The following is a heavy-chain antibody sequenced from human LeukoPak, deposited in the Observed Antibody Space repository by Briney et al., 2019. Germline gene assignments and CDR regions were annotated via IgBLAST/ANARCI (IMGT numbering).Heavy chain of an antibody. J-gene: IGHJ4*02. CDR2: ISGSGGST. CDR3: AKVSGVCFTSCYSFDY. CDR1: GFTFSSNW. V-gene: IGHV3-23*01. Sequence: GGSLRLSCAASGFTFSSNWMHWVRQVPGKGLEWVSAISGSGGSTYYADSVKGRFTISRDNSKNTLYLQMNSLRVEDTAVYYCAKVSGVCFTSCYSFDYWGQGSLVTVSS. D-gene: IGHD2-2*01.